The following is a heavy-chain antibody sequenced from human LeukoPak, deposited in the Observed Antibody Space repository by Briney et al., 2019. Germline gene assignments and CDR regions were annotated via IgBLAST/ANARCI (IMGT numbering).Heavy chain of an antibody. J-gene: IGHJ3*02. CDR3: ASRASPYQRDAFDI. D-gene: IGHD2-2*01. CDR1: GYTFTSYG. V-gene: IGHV1-18*01. CDR2: ISAYNGNT. Sequence: GASVKVSCKASGYTFTSYGISWVRQAPGQGLEWRGWISAYNGNTNYAQKLQGRVTMTTDTSTSTAYMELRSLRSDDTAVYYCASRASPYQRDAFDIWGQGTMVTVSS.